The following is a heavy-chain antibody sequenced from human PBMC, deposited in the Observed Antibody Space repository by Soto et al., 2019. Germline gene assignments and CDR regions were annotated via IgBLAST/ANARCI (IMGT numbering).Heavy chain of an antibody. J-gene: IGHJ3*02. CDR2: IIPVFGAP. V-gene: IGHV1-69*06. CDR1: GGPFKAYA. CDR3: ATDRAVASGIHAFDI. D-gene: IGHD1-20*01. Sequence: QVQLVQSGAEVKKPGSSVKVSCKTSGGPFKAYAVSWVRQAPGQGLEWMGGIIPVFGAPTYAQDFQGRVNITADKSTSTAYMELSNLRFDDTAVYYCATDRAVASGIHAFDIWGQGTMVAVSS.